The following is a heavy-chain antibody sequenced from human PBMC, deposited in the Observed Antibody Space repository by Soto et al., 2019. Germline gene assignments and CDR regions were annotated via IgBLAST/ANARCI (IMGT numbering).Heavy chain of an antibody. V-gene: IGHV3-30-3*01. CDR3: ARGGDSSSSGREYYFDC. CDR2: ISYDGSNK. Sequence: QVQLVESGGGVVQPGRSLRLSCAASGFTFSSYAMHWVRQAPGKGLEWVAVISYDGSNKYYAASVKVRFTLSRDNSKNTLYRQLNGLRAEDTGVYYCARGGDSSSSGREYYFDCWGQGTLVTVSS. D-gene: IGHD6-6*01. CDR1: GFTFSSYA. J-gene: IGHJ4*02.